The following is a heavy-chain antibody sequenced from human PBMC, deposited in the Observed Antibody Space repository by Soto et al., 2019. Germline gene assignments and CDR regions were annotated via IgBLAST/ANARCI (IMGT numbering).Heavy chain of an antibody. CDR2: IYSGGST. Sequence: PGGSLRLSCAASGFTVSSNYMSWVRQAPGKGLEWVSVIYSGGSTYYADSVKGRFTISRDNSKNTLYLQMNSLRAEDTAVYYCARDSSGWYGGGFDYWGQGTPVTVSS. D-gene: IGHD6-19*01. V-gene: IGHV3-53*01. CDR1: GFTVSSNY. J-gene: IGHJ4*02. CDR3: ARDSSGWYGGGFDY.